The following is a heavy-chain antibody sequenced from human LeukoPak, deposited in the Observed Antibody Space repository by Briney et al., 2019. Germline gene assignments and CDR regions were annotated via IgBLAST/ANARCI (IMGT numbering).Heavy chain of an antibody. V-gene: IGHV1-2*02. CDR3: AREGSGVDSSGYSGDY. D-gene: IGHD3-22*01. CDR2: INPNSGGT. Sequence: GASVKVSCKASGYTFTGYYMRWVRQAPGQGLEWMGWINPNSGGTNYAQKFQGRVTMTRDTSISTAYMELSRLRSDDTAVYYCAREGSGVDSSGYSGDYWGQETLVTVSS. CDR1: GYTFTGYY. J-gene: IGHJ4*02.